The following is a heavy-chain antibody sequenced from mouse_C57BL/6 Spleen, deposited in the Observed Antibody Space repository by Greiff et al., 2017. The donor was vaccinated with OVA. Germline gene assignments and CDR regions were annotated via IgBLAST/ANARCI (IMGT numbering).Heavy chain of an antibody. V-gene: IGHV1-82*01. CDR1: GYAFSSSW. CDR2: IYPGDGDT. D-gene: IGHD1-1*01. CDR3: ASGGYYGSSYVGDY. Sequence: VKLMESGPELVKPGASVKISCKASGYAFSSSWMNWVKQRPGKGLEWLGRIYPGDGDTNYNGKFKGKATLTADKSSSTAYMQLSSLTSEDSAVYFCASGGYYGSSYVGDYWGQGTTLTVSS. J-gene: IGHJ2*01.